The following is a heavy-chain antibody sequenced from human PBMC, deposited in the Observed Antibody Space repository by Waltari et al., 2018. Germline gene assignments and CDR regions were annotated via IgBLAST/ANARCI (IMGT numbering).Heavy chain of an antibody. D-gene: IGHD6-19*01. CDR2: IYYSGST. J-gene: IGHJ4*02. V-gene: IGHV4-59*08. Sequence: QVQLQESGPGLVKPSETLSLTCTVSGGSISSYYWSWLRQPPGKGQEWIGYIYYSGSTNYNPSLKSRVTISVDTSKNQFSLKLSSVTAADTAVYYCARVLYSSGDGYYFDYWGQGTLVTVSS. CDR1: GGSISSYY. CDR3: ARVLYSSGDGYYFDY.